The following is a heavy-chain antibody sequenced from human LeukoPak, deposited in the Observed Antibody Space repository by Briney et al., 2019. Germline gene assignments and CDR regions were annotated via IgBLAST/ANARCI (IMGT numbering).Heavy chain of an antibody. J-gene: IGHJ4*02. CDR2: IYYSGSI. V-gene: IGHV4-30-4*01. CDR3: ARKGYGDYPYYFDY. D-gene: IGHD4-17*01. Sequence: SETLSLTCTVSGGSISSGDYYWRWIRQPPGKGLEWIGYIYYSGSIYYNPSLKSRVTISVDTSKNQFSLKLSYVTAADTAVYYCARKGYGDYPYYFDYWGQGTLSPSPQ. CDR1: GGSISSGDYY.